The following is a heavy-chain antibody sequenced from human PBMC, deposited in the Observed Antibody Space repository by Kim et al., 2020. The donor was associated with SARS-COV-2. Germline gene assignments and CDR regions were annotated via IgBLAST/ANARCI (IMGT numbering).Heavy chain of an antibody. J-gene: IGHJ4*02. Sequence: GGSLRLSCAASGFTFSSYAMHWVRQAPGKGLEWVAVISYDGSNKYYVDSVKGRFTISRDNSKNTLYLQMNSLRAEDTAVYYCARDLGSGMVATTGLIDEARGPDYWGQGTLVTVSS. CDR2: ISYDGSNK. CDR1: GFTFSSYA. V-gene: IGHV3-30*04. D-gene: IGHD5-12*01. CDR3: ARDLGSGMVATTGLIDEARGPDY.